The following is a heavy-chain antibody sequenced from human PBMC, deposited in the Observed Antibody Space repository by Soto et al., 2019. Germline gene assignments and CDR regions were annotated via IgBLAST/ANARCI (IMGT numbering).Heavy chain of an antibody. CDR2: IYYSGST. CDR1: GGSISSYY. J-gene: IGHJ6*02. CDR3: ARDLTYYDFWSGYEHYYYYGMDV. V-gene: IGHV4-59*01. D-gene: IGHD3-3*01. Sequence: SETLSLTCTVSGGSISSYYWSWIRQPPGKGLEWIGYIYYSGSTNSNPSLKSRFTISVDTSKNQFYLKLSSVTAADTAVYYCARDLTYYDFWSGYEHYYYYGMDVWGQGTTVTVSS.